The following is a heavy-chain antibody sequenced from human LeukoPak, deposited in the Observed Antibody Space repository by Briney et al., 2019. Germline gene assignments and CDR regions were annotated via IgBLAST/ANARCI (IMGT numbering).Heavy chain of an antibody. CDR3: ATGQDIVVVPAAPPGYYSMDV. CDR1: GGTFSSYA. Sequence: ASVKVSCKASGGTFSSYAISWVRQAPGQGLEWMGGIIPIFGTANYAQKFQGRVTITADESTSTAYMELSSLRSEDTAVYHCATGQDIVVVPAAPPGYYSMDVWGKGTTVTVSS. D-gene: IGHD2-2*01. J-gene: IGHJ6*04. V-gene: IGHV1-69*13. CDR2: IIPIFGTA.